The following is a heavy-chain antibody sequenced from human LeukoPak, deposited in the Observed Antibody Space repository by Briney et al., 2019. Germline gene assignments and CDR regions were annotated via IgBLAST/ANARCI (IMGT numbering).Heavy chain of an antibody. CDR2: ISSSSSYI. CDR1: GFTFSSYS. Sequence: GGSLRLSCAASGFTFSSYSMNWVRQAPGKGLEWVSSISSSSSYINYADSVRGRFTISRDNAKNSLYLQMNSLRAEDTAVYYCAELDITMIGGVWGKGTTVTISS. V-gene: IGHV3-21*01. CDR3: AELDITMIGGV. J-gene: IGHJ6*04. D-gene: IGHD3-10*02.